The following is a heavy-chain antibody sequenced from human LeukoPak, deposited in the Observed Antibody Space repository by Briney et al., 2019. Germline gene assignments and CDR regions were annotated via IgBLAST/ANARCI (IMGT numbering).Heavy chain of an antibody. V-gene: IGHV3-53*01. J-gene: IGHJ4*02. CDR1: GFTVSSNY. CDR3: ARETRYYDSSGYHAAFDY. CDR2: IYSAGST. D-gene: IGHD3-22*01. Sequence: GGSLRLSCAASGFTVSSNYMSWVRQAPGKGLEWVSVIYSAGSTYYADSVKGRFTISRDNSKNTLYLQMNSLRAEDTAVYYCARETRYYDSSGYHAAFDYWGQGTLVTVSS.